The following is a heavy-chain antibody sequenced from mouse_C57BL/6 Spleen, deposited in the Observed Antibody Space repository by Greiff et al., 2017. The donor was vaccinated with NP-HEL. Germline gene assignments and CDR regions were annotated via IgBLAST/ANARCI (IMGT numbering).Heavy chain of an antibody. CDR1: GFTFSNYW. CDR3: TECDYGNTIDY. CDR2: IRLKSDNYAT. Sequence: EVKVEESGGGLVQPGGSMKLSCVASGFTFSNYWMNWVRQSPEKGLEWVAQIRLKSDNYATHYAVSVKGRLTISRDDCKSSVYLKMNNLRDEETENYYRTECDYGNTIDYWGQGTTLTVSS. D-gene: IGHD1-1*01. V-gene: IGHV6-3*01. J-gene: IGHJ2*01.